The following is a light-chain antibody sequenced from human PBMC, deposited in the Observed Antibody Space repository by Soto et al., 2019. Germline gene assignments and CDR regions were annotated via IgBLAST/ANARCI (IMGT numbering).Light chain of an antibody. CDR3: QHTSRPPIT. V-gene: IGKV2D-29*01. CDR2: EVS. Sequence: IVMTQTPLSLSVTPGQPASISCKSSHSLLHSDGKTYFYWYLQKPGQPPQLLIYEVSNRFSGMPDRFSGSGSGAHFTLTISSLQPEDFATYYCQHTSRPPITFAQGTRLEI. CDR1: HSLLHSDGKTY. J-gene: IGKJ5*01.